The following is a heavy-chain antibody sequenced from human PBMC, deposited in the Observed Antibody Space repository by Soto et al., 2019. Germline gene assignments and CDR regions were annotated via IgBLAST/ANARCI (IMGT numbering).Heavy chain of an antibody. Sequence: SETLSLTCXVYGGSFSGYYWSWIRQPPGKGLEWIGEINHSGSTNYNPSLKSRVTISVDTSKNQFSLKLSSVTAADTAVYYCASSLNDVVVAASATYWGQGTLVTVSS. CDR3: ASSLNDVVVAASATY. D-gene: IGHD2-15*01. CDR1: GGSFSGYY. CDR2: INHSGST. V-gene: IGHV4-34*01. J-gene: IGHJ4*02.